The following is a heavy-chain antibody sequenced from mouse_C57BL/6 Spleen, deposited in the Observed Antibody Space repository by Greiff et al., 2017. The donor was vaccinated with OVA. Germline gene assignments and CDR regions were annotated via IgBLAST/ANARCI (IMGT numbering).Heavy chain of an antibody. D-gene: IGHD2-2*01. J-gene: IGHJ4*01. Sequence: EVQLQQSGPELVKPGASVKMSCKASGYTFTDYNMHWVKQSPGKSLEWIGYINPNNGGTSYNQKFKGKATLTVNKSSSTAYMELRSLTSEDSAVYYCAIYRIYYGYDVDAMDYWGQGTSVTVSS. V-gene: IGHV1-22*01. CDR1: GYTFTDYN. CDR3: AIYRIYYGYDVDAMDY. CDR2: INPNNGGT.